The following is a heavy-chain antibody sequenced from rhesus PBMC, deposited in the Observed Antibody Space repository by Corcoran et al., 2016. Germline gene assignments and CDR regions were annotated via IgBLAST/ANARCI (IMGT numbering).Heavy chain of an antibody. CDR1: DGPISSNH. D-gene: IGHD1-7*02. CDR2: ISGSGGST. V-gene: IGHV4-173*01. J-gene: IGHJ3*01. Sequence: QLQLQESGPGLVKPSETLSLTCAVSDGPISSNHWSWTRQPPGKGLERIGRISGSGGSTDYNPSLKSRVTISTDTSTKQFSLKLSSVTAADTAVYYCARGSSNWNDVDAFDFWGQGLRVTVSS. CDR3: ARGSSNWNDVDAFDF.